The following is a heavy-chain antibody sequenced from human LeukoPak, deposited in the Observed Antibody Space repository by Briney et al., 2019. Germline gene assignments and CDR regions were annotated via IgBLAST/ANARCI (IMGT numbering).Heavy chain of an antibody. CDR3: ARSRRGVDYYYYMDV. V-gene: IGHV1-69*13. J-gene: IGHJ6*03. CDR2: IFPIFGTA. D-gene: IGHD3-10*01. CDR1: GGTFSSYA. Sequence: GASVKVSCKASGGTFSSYAISWVRQAPGQGLEWMGGIFPIFGTANYAQKFQGRVTITADESTSTAYMELSSLRSEDTAVYYCARSRRGVDYYYYMDVWGKGTTVTVSS.